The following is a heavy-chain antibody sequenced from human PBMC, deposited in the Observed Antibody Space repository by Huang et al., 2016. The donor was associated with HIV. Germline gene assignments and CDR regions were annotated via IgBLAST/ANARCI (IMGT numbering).Heavy chain of an antibody. CDR2: IKQEESEK. Sequence: VESGGRSVQPGGSIKLSCVGSTFTFGAYWMSWVRQPPGKGLEWVANIKQEESEKYYVDSVKGRFNISRDNARKVLFLEMDNLRVEDTAMYFCATKTAGMDIWGQGTTVTVSS. V-gene: IGHV3-7*01. CDR1: TFTFGAYW. D-gene: IGHD1-7*01. CDR3: ATKTAGMDI. J-gene: IGHJ6*02.